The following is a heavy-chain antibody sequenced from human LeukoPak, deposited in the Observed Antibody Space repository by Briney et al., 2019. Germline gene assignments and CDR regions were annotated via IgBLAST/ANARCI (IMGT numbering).Heavy chain of an antibody. CDR1: GGSISSYY. V-gene: IGHV4-59*12. CDR3: ARTSLYCSSTSCYTSGFDY. J-gene: IGHJ4*02. D-gene: IGHD2-2*02. CDR2: IYYSGST. Sequence: PSETLSLTCTVSGGSISSYYWSWIRQPPGKGLEWIGYIYYSGSTNYNPSLKSRVTISVDTSKNQFSLKLSSVTAADTAVYYCARTSLYCSSTSCYTSGFDYWGQGTLVTVSS.